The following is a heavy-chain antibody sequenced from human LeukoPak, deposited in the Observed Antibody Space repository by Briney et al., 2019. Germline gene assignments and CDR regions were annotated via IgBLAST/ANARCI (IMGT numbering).Heavy chain of an antibody. CDR3: ARIHSGYDPPYSYYGMDV. J-gene: IGHJ6*04. V-gene: IGHV3-30*04. CDR2: ISYDGSKK. CDR1: GFTFSDFG. D-gene: IGHD5-12*01. Sequence: GRSLRLSCAASGFTFSDFGIHWVRQAPGKGLEWVAVISYDGSKKYYGDSVKGPFTNSRDNSKNTLYLQMNSLRTEDTAVYYCARIHSGYDPPYSYYGMDVWGRGTRVTVSS.